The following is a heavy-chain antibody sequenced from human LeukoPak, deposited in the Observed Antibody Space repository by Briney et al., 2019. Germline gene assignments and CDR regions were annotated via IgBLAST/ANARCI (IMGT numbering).Heavy chain of an antibody. J-gene: IGHJ4*02. V-gene: IGHV3-48*03. CDR2: ISSSGSAI. CDR1: GFTFSSYE. CDR3: ARSMITFGGVIVPFDY. D-gene: IGHD3-16*02. Sequence: GGSLRLSCAASGFTFSSYEMNWVRQAPGKGLEWVSYISSSGSAIYYADSVKGRFTISRDNAKNSLYLQMNSLRAEDTAVYYCARSMITFGGVIVPFDYWGQGTLVTVSS.